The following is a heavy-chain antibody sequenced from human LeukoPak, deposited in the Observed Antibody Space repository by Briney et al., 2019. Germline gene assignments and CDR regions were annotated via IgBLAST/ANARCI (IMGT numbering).Heavy chain of an antibody. J-gene: IGHJ4*02. Sequence: GGSLRLSCAASGFTFSSYSMNWVRQAPGKGLEWVSSISSSSSYIYYADSVKSRFTISRDNAKNSLYLQMNSLRAEDTAVYYCARGRSCSSTSCYRSSTASFDYWGQGPLVTVSS. CDR3: ARGRSCSSTSCYRSSTASFDY. D-gene: IGHD2-2*01. V-gene: IGHV3-21*01. CDR1: GFTFSSYS. CDR2: ISSSSSYI.